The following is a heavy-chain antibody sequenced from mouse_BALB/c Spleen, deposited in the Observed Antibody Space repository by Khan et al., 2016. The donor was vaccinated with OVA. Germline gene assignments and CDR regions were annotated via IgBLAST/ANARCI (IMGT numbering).Heavy chain of an antibody. CDR1: GFSLTSYG. Sequence: VQLQESGPGLVQPSQSLSITCTVSGFSLTSYGVHWVRQSPGKGLEWLGVIWSGGSTDYNAAFISRLSISKDNSKSHVFFKMNSLQANDTDIYYCARIFTGTTDYAMDYWGQGTSVTVSS. D-gene: IGHD2-14*01. J-gene: IGHJ4*01. CDR2: IWSGGST. CDR3: ARIFTGTTDYAMDY. V-gene: IGHV2-2*02.